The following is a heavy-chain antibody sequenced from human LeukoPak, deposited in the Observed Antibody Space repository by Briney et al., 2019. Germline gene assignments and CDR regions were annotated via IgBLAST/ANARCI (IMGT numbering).Heavy chain of an antibody. CDR2: IYYSGNT. V-gene: IGHV4-39*07. CDR1: GGSISSSSYY. Sequence: SETLSLTCTVSGGSISSSSYYWGWIRQPPGKGLEWIGSIYYSGNTYYNPSLKSRVTISVDTSKNQFSLKLISVTAADTAVYYCASYVRSGYWDDAFDIWGQGTMVTVSS. J-gene: IGHJ3*02. CDR3: ASYVRSGYWDDAFDI. D-gene: IGHD3-3*01.